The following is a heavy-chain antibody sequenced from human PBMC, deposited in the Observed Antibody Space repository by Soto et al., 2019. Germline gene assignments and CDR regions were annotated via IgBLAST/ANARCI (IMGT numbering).Heavy chain of an antibody. D-gene: IGHD3-22*01. J-gene: IGHJ5*02. CDR1: GDSINTDYY. CDR3: ARDTAGKYSDSHSYYPRFDP. V-gene: IGHV4-30-4*01. CDR2: IYYSGGT. Sequence: PSETLSLTCTVSGDSINTDYYWCCIRQPPGKGLEWIGHIYYSGGTFYSPSLKSRLALSVDTSKNHFSLRLSSVTAADTAVDYCARDTAGKYSDSHSYYPRFDPWGQGTLVTVSS.